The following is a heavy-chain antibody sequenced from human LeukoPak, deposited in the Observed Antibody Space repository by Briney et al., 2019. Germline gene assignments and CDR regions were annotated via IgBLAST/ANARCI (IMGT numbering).Heavy chain of an antibody. V-gene: IGHV4-34*01. D-gene: IGHD4-17*01. CDR1: GGSFSGYY. Sequence: PSETLSLTCAVYGGSFSGYYWSWIRQPPGKGLEWIGEINHSGSTNYNPSLKSRVTISVDTSKNQFSLKLSSVTAADTAVYYCARGAVTTFATVWGQGTTVTVSS. CDR3: ARGAVTTFATV. CDR2: INHSGST. J-gene: IGHJ6*02.